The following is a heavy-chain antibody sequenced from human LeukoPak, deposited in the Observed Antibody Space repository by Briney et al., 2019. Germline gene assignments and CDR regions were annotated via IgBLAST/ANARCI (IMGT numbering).Heavy chain of an antibody. CDR2: IRYDGSNK. V-gene: IGHV3-30*02. Sequence: GGSLRLSCAASGFTFSSYGMHWVRQAPGKGLEWVAFIRYDGSNKYYADSVKGRFTISRDNSRNTLYLQMNSLRAEDTAVYYCATWDGSYMSDWYDFWGQGTQVTVAS. CDR1: GFTFSSYG. D-gene: IGHD1-14*01. J-gene: IGHJ5*01. CDR3: ATWDGSYMSDWYDF.